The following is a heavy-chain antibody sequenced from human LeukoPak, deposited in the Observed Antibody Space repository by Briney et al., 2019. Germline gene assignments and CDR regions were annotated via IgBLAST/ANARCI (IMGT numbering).Heavy chain of an antibody. CDR3: ARLSPGYMDV. V-gene: IGHV4-59*01. J-gene: IGHJ6*03. CDR1: GGSISSYY. Sequence: SETLSLTCTVSGGSISSYYWSWIRQPPGKGLEWIGYIYYSGSTNYDPSLKSRVTISVDTSKNQFSLKLSSVTAADTAVYYCARLSPGYMDVWGKGTTVTVSS. CDR2: IYYSGST.